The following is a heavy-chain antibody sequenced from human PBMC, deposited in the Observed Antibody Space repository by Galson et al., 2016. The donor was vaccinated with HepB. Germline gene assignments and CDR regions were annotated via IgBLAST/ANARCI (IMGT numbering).Heavy chain of an antibody. CDR3: VKDKTSGYSSGWYYFDY. CDR2: IGGGRSLT. Sequence: SLRLSCAVSGFTFRDYSMNWVRQAPGKGLEWVSYIGGGRSLTYYSDSVKGRFTISSDNAKNSLHLQMNSLRAEDTALYYCVKDKTSGYSSGWYYFDYWGQGTLVTVSS. J-gene: IGHJ4*02. CDR1: GFTFRDYS. D-gene: IGHD6-19*01. V-gene: IGHV3-48*04.